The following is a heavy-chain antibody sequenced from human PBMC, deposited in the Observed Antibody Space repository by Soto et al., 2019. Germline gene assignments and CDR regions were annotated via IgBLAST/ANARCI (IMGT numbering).Heavy chain of an antibody. CDR1: GYSFATYG. V-gene: IGHV1-18*04. CDR3: ATEPIYYNDGSGYYPLGR. Sequence: QVQLVQSGAEVKKPGASVKVSCKASGYSFATYGFSWVRQAPGQGLECVGWISAHNGDTHYSQKFQGRVTLTTDTSTNTGYMELRSLTSDVTAVYFCATEPIYYNDGSGYYPLGRWGQGALVTVSS. CDR2: ISAHNGDT. J-gene: IGHJ4*02. D-gene: IGHD3-22*01.